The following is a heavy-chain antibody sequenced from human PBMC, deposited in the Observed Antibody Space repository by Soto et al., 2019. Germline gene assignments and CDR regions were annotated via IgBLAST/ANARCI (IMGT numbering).Heavy chain of an antibody. J-gene: IGHJ6*03. V-gene: IGHV3-23*01. CDR1: GFTLSSYA. Sequence: GGSLRLSCAASGFTLSSYAMSWVRQAPGKGLEWVSSISVTGGSTYYADSVKGRLTISRDNSKNTLYLQMNSLRAEDTAVYCCAKGGGQGVAYYSTDVWGKGPTVTVAS. CDR3: AKGGGQGVAYYSTDV. CDR2: ISVTGGST. D-gene: IGHD3-16*01.